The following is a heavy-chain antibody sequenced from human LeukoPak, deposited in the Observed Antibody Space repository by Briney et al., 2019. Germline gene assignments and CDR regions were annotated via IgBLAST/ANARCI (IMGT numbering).Heavy chain of an antibody. V-gene: IGHV3-23*01. Sequence: GGSLRLSCSASGLTFAKYAVTWVRQAPGKRLEWVSSIRGDGRGTNYADSMKGRFTISRDNSKNTVYLQMNSRRAEDTAVYYCAKAPSIAAAGTFDYWGQGTLVTVSS. CDR1: GLTFAKYA. D-gene: IGHD6-13*01. J-gene: IGHJ4*02. CDR2: IRGDGRGT. CDR3: AKAPSIAAAGTFDY.